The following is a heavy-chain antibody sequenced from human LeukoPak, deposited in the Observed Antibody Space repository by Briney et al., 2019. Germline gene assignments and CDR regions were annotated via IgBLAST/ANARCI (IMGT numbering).Heavy chain of an antibody. D-gene: IGHD2-2*01. V-gene: IGHV3-21*01. CDR2: ISSSSSYI. J-gene: IGHJ4*02. CDR3: ASYESIVVVPAANSSPFDY. CDR1: GFTFSSYS. Sequence: GALRLSCAASGFTFSSYSMNWVRQAPGKGLEWVSSISSSSSYIYYADSVKGRFTISRDNAKNSLYLQMNSLRAEDTAVYYCASYESIVVVPAANSSPFDYWGQGTLVTVSS.